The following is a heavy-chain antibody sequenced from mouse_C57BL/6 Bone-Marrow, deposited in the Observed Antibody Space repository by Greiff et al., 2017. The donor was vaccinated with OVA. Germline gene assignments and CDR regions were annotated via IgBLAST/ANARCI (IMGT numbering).Heavy chain of an antibody. J-gene: IGHJ3*01. CDR1: GFTFNTYA. Sequence: EVKLVESGGGLVQPKGSLKLSCAASGFTFNTYAMHWVRQAPGKGLEWVARIRSKSSNYATYYADSVKDRFTISRDDSQSMLYLQMNNQKTEDKAMDYSVRGGLRGWFADWGKGTLVTVSA. CDR2: IRSKSSNYAT. D-gene: IGHD2-4*01. CDR3: VRGGLRGWFAD. V-gene: IGHV10-3*01.